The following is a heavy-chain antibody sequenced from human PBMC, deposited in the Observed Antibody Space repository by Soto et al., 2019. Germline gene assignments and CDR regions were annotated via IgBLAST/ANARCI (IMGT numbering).Heavy chain of an antibody. J-gene: IGHJ4*02. CDR2: ISSSSSYI. CDR3: ARDQSHYYGSGSYYTLFDY. D-gene: IGHD3-10*01. CDR1: GFTFSSYS. V-gene: IGHV3-21*01. Sequence: GGSLRLSCAASGFTFSSYSMNWVRQAPGKGLEWVSSISSSSSYIYYADSVKGRFTISRDNAKNSLYLQMNSLRAEDTAVYYCARDQSHYYGSGSYYTLFDYWGQGTLVTVS.